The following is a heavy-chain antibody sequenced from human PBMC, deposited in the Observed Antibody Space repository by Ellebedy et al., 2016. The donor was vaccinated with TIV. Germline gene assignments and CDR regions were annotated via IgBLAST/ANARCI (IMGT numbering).Heavy chain of an antibody. D-gene: IGHD4-17*01. CDR1: GFTFSDYY. CDR2: ISSSSSYT. Sequence: GESLKISCAASGFTFSDYYMSWIRQAPGKGLEWVSYISSSSSYTNYADSVKGRFTVSRDNSKNTLYLHMSSLRAEDTATYYCARDGAVTPGIYYFDSWGQGTLVTVSS. V-gene: IGHV3-11*06. J-gene: IGHJ4*02. CDR3: ARDGAVTPGIYYFDS.